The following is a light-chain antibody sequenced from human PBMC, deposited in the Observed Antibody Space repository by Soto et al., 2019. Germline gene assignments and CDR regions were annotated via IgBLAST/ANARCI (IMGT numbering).Light chain of an antibody. V-gene: IGKV1-5*01. Sequence: DIPMTQSPSTLSASVGDRVTITCRASQSIGSSLAWYQQKPGKAPNLLISDASSLERGVPSRFGGSGSGTEFTFTIRSLQPDDFATYYCQQYNGYSRTFGQGTKVEIK. CDR1: QSIGSS. CDR2: DAS. CDR3: QQYNGYSRT. J-gene: IGKJ1*01.